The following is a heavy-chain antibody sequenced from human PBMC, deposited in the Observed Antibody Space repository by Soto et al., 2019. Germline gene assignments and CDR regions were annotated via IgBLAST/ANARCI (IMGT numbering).Heavy chain of an antibody. V-gene: IGHV4-34*01. CDR2: INHSGST. CDR3: ARGSIDSIAAAGFLFDY. J-gene: IGHJ4*02. CDR1: GGSFSGYY. D-gene: IGHD6-13*01. Sequence: SETLSLTCAVYGGSFSGYYWSWIRQPPGKGLEWIGEINHSGSTNYNPSLKGRVTISVDTSKNQFSLKLSSVTAADTAVYYCARGSIDSIAAAGFLFDYWGQGTLVTVSS.